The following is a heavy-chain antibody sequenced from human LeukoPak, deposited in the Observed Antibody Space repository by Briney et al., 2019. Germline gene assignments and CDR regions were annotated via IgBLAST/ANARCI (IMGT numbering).Heavy chain of an antibody. D-gene: IGHD4-23*01. V-gene: IGHV4-38-2*02. CDR2: VYHSGT. CDR1: GYSIGSGHY. CDR3: ARTTGGGGHDS. J-gene: IGHJ5*01. Sequence: SETLSLTCTVSGYSIGSGHYWAWIRQPPGKGLEWIGCVYHSGTYYKSSLTSRVTISMDRSKNQLSLKLTSVTAADSAFYYCARTTGGGGHDSWGQGTLVTVSS.